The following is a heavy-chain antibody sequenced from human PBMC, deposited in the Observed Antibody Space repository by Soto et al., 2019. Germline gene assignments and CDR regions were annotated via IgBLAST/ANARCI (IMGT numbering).Heavy chain of an antibody. D-gene: IGHD3-16*01. CDR2: IDTSGTT. CDR3: ARGPRGYVYYHGMDV. CDR1: GGSISSYY. Sequence: PSETLSRTCTVSGGSISSYYCSRIRQAAGKGLEWIGRIDTSGTTNYNPSLRSRVTMSVDASKNQFSLNLSSVTAADTAVYFCARGPRGYVYYHGMDVWGQGTTVTVSS. V-gene: IGHV4-4*07. J-gene: IGHJ6*02.